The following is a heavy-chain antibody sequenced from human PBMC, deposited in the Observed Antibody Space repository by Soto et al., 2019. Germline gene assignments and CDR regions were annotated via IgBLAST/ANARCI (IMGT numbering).Heavy chain of an antibody. Sequence: ESGGGLVQPGGSLRLSCAASGFTFSNYAMSWVRQAPGKGLEWVSAISGSGASTYYADSVKGRFTISRDNSKNTLYLQMNSLRAEDTAVYYCSKEYCASTSCNFDHWGHGTLVTVSS. CDR2: ISGSGAST. CDR1: GFTFSNYA. J-gene: IGHJ4*01. V-gene: IGHV3-23*01. CDR3: SKEYCASTSCNFDH. D-gene: IGHD2-2*01.